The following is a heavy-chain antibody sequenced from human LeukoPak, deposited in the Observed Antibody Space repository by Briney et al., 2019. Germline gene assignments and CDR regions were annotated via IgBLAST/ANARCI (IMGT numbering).Heavy chain of an antibody. V-gene: IGHV1-3*04. J-gene: IGHJ4*02. Sequence: ASVKLSCRASGYTFTTYVIHWVRQAPGQRLEWMGWINTGNGNTKYSQKFQDRVTITRDTSAGTAYMELSSLTSEDTAVYYRARDSGVGSFGYYFDHWGQGTLVTVSS. D-gene: IGHD5-18*01. CDR3: ARDSGVGSFGYYFDH. CDR1: GYTFTTYV. CDR2: INTGNGNT.